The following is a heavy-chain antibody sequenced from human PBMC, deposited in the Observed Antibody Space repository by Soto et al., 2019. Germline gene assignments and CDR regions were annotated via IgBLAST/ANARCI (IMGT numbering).Heavy chain of an antibody. D-gene: IGHD3-22*01. CDR3: AKDHTVVIRDAFDI. V-gene: IGHV3-23*01. CDR2: ISDSGTGT. J-gene: IGHJ3*02. Sequence: EVQILESGGGLVQPGGSLRLACAASGFTFSSYAMYWVRQAPGNALAWVSGISDSGTGTYYADSVKGRFTISRDNSKTTVYLQMKSLTAEDTAVYYCAKDHTVVIRDAFDIWGQGAMVNVSS. CDR1: GFTFSSYA.